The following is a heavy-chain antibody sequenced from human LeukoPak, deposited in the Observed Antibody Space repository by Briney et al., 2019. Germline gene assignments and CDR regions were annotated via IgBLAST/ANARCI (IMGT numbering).Heavy chain of an antibody. J-gene: IGHJ4*02. V-gene: IGHV5-51*01. D-gene: IGHD5-24*01. CDR3: PRHRDGYNRD. CDR1: GDSFKTHW. CDR2: IYPEDSDT. Sequence: GESLKISCKGTGDSFKTHWVAWLGQFPGRGWELMGVIYPEDSDTRYTPSFPGRVTISADKTINTAYLQWTSLKASDTAMYFCPRHRDGYNRDWGQGTLVIVSS.